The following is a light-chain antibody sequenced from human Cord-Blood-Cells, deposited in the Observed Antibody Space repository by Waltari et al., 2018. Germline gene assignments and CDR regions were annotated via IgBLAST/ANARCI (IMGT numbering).Light chain of an antibody. Sequence: DIQMTLSPSSLSASVGDRVTITCQASQDISNYLNWYQQKPGKAPKLLIYDASNLETGVPSRFSGSGSGTDFTFTISSLQPEDIATYYCQQYDNLPPLMYTFGQGTKLEIK. CDR1: QDISNY. CDR3: QQYDNLPPLMYT. CDR2: DAS. V-gene: IGKV1-33*01. J-gene: IGKJ2*01.